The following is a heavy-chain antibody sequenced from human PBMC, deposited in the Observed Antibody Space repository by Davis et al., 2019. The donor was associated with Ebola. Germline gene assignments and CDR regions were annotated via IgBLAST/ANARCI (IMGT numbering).Heavy chain of an antibody. CDR1: GFTFITYN. J-gene: IGHJ4*02. Sequence: GESLKISCSASGFTFITYNMNWVRQAPGKGLEWVSSISSSSSYIYYADSVKGRFTISRDNAKNSLYLQLNSLRAEDTAMYYCSRLRRAEAENYWGQGTLVTVSS. D-gene: IGHD1-14*01. CDR2: ISSSSSYI. CDR3: SRLRRAEAENY. V-gene: IGHV3-21*04.